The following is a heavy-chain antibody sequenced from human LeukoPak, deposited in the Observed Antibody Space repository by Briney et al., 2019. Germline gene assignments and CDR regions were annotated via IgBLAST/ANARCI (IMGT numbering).Heavy chain of an antibody. D-gene: IGHD3-10*01. CDR3: ARDSTYYYDSGSSGPHYFDY. CDR2: ISYDGGIT. V-gene: IGHV3-30*01. CDR1: GFTFSRNA. J-gene: IGHJ4*02. Sequence: GRSLRLSCAASGFTFSRNAMHWVRQAPGKGLEWVAVISYDGGITYYADSVKGRFTISRDNSKNTLFLQLNSMRAEDTAVYYCARDSTYYYDSGSSGPHYFDYWGQGTLVTVSS.